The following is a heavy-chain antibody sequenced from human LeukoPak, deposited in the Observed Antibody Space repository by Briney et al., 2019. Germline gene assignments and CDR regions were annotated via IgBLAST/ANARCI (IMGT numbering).Heavy chain of an antibody. CDR2: INAGNGNT. Sequence: ASVKVSCKASGYTLTSYAMHWVRQAPGQRLEWMGWINAGNGNTKYSQKFQGRVTITRDTSASTAYMELSSLRSEDTAVYYCARDHYRHGRGWFDPWGQGTLVTVSS. CDR3: ARDHYRHGRGWFDP. J-gene: IGHJ5*02. V-gene: IGHV1-3*01. CDR1: GYTLTSYA. D-gene: IGHD3-10*01.